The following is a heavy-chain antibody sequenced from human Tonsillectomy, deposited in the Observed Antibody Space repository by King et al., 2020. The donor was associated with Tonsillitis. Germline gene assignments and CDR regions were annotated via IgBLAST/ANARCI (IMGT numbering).Heavy chain of an antibody. CDR2: INPNSGGT. CDR1: GYTFTGYY. Sequence: QLVQSGAEVKKPGSSVKVSCKASGYTFTGYYMHWVRQAPGQGLEWMGWINPNSGGTNYAQKFLGRVTMTRDTSISTAYMELSRLRSDDTAVYYCARESDRPDYGDYEGGFDPWGQGTLVTVSS. V-gene: IGHV1-2*02. D-gene: IGHD4-17*01. CDR3: ARESDRPDYGDYEGGFDP. J-gene: IGHJ5*02.